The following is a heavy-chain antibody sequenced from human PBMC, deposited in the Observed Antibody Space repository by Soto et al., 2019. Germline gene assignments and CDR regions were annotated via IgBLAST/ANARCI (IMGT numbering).Heavy chain of an antibody. V-gene: IGHV3-74*01. Sequence: GSLRLSCTASDFTFSAYWMHWVRQAPGKGLVWVSRINSDASSTSYADSVQGRFIISRDNAKNTLYLQMDSLRAEDTAVYWCAGSLTINTLDYWGQGALVTVSS. CDR3: AGSLTINTLDY. J-gene: IGHJ4*02. CDR1: DFTFSAYW. CDR2: INSDASST. D-gene: IGHD3-10*01.